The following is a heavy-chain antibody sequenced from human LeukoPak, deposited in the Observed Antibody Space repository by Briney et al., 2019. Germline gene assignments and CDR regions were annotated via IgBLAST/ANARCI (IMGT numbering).Heavy chain of an antibody. CDR3: ARTLSPNYDILTGYPYYFDY. J-gene: IGHJ4*02. CDR2: IIPIFGTA. CDR1: GGTFSSYA. V-gene: IGHV1-69*13. Sequence: ASVKVSCKASGGTFSSYAISWVRQAPGQGLEWMGGIIPIFGTANYAQKFQGRVTITADESTGTAYMELSSLRSEDTAVYYCARTLSPNYDILTGYPYYFDYWGQGTLVTVSS. D-gene: IGHD3-9*01.